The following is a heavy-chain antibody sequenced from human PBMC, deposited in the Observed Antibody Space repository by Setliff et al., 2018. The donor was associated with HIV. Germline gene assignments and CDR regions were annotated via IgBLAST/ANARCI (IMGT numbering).Heavy chain of an antibody. J-gene: IGHJ6*03. CDR2: INAGNGNT. CDR1: GYTLTSYG. Sequence: RASVKVSCKASGYTLTSYGISWVRQAPGQRLEWMGWINAGNGNTKYSQEFQGRVIITRDTSASTAYMELSSLRSEHMAVYYCARSAYCGGDCSDYYYYYMDVWGKGTTDTVSS. D-gene: IGHD2-21*01. CDR3: ARSAYCGGDCSDYYYYYMDV. V-gene: IGHV1-3*03.